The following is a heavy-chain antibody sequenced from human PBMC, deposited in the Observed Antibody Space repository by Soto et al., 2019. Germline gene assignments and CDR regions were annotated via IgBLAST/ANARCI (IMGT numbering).Heavy chain of an antibody. V-gene: IGHV4-34*01. CDR1: GGSFSGYY. D-gene: IGHD3-10*01. Sequence: PSETLSLTCAVYGGSFSGYYWSWIRQPPGKGLEWIGEINHSGSTNYNPSLKSRVTISVDTSKNQFSLKLSSVTAADTAVYYCARVSTMVRGVKSFDPWGQRTLDTVSS. CDR3: ARVSTMVRGVKSFDP. CDR2: INHSGST. J-gene: IGHJ5*02.